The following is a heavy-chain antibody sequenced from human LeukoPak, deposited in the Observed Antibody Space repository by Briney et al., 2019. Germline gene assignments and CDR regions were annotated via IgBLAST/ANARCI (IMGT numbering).Heavy chain of an antibody. D-gene: IGHD3-9*01. J-gene: IGHJ4*02. Sequence: SVKVSCKASGYTFTSYGICWVRQAPGQGLEWMGGIITIFATPNYAQTFQGRVTITADESTSTAYMELSSLKSDDTAIYYCARGVGRYDIVTGRLDYWGQGTLVTVSS. CDR2: IITIFATP. CDR1: GYTFTSYG. V-gene: IGHV1-69*13. CDR3: ARGVGRYDIVTGRLDY.